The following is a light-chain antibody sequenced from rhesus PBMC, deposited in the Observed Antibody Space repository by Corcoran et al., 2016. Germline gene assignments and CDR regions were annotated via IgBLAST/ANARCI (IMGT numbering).Light chain of an antibody. CDR1: QTVGTY. CDR3: YQPKTGFS. Sequence: QVILTQSPATLSLSPGERATLSCRASQTVGTYLTWYPQKPGQAPRLPIYGTSNRATGIPDRCSGSGSGTDFTLPITSLEPEDVGIYPCYQPKTGFSFGQGTKVQIK. J-gene: IGKJ2*01. CDR2: GTS. V-gene: IGKV3-10*01.